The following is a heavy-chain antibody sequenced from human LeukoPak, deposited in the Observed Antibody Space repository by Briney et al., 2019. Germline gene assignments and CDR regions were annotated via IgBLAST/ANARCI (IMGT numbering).Heavy chain of an antibody. CDR1: GFTFSSYA. V-gene: IGHV3-30-3*01. J-gene: IGHJ4*02. CDR3: ARNCSSTSCYRY. Sequence: PGRSLRLSCAASGFTFSSYAMHWVRQAPGKGLEWVAVISYDGSNKYYADSVKGRFIISRDNSKNTLYLQMNSLRAEDTAVYYCARNCSSTSCYRYWGQGTLVTVSS. CDR2: ISYDGSNK. D-gene: IGHD2-2*01.